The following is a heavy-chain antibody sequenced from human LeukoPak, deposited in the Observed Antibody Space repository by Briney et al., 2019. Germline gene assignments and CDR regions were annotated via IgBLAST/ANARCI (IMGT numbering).Heavy chain of an antibody. J-gene: IGHJ4*02. CDR2: IYSGGTT. CDR3: AKERGYVDTAMVSRSYFDY. V-gene: IGHV3-53*01. CDR1: GFTVSSSY. Sequence: PGGSLRLSCAASGFTVSSSYMIWVRQAPGKGLEWVSVIYSGGTTYYADSVKGRFTISRDNSKNTLYLQMNSLRAEDTAIYYCAKERGYVDTAMVSRSYFDYWGQGTLVTVSS. D-gene: IGHD5-18*01.